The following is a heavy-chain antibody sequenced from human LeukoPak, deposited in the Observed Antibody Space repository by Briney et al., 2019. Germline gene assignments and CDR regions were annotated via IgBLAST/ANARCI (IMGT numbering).Heavy chain of an antibody. J-gene: IGHJ6*02. D-gene: IGHD6-13*01. CDR1: GYTFTSYG. CDR2: ISAYNGNT. Sequence: ASVKVSCKASGYTFTSYGISWVRQAPGQGLEWMGWISAYNGNTNYAQKLQGRVTMTTDTSTSTAYMELRSLRSDDTAVYYCARDPTREGSSWTRYYYHYYGMDVWGQGTTVTVSS. CDR3: ARDPTREGSSWTRYYYHYYGMDV. V-gene: IGHV1-18*01.